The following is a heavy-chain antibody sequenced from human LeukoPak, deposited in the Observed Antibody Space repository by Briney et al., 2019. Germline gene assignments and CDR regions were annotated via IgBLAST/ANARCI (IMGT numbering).Heavy chain of an antibody. CDR1: GYSFTNYW. D-gene: IGHD3-16*01. CDR2: IYPADSDT. Sequence: GESLKISCKGSGYSFTNYWIGWVRQMPGKGLEWMGIIYPADSDTRYSPSFQGQVTISADKSIGTAYLQWSSLKASDTAMYYCARQRFTTRAYAGNWFDPWGQGTLVTVSS. V-gene: IGHV5-51*01. CDR3: ARQRFTTRAYAGNWFDP. J-gene: IGHJ5*02.